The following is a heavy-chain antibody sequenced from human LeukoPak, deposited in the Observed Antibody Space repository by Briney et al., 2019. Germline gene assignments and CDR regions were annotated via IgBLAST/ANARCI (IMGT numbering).Heavy chain of an antibody. Sequence: GGSLRLSCAASGFSLSSFQMNWVRQAPGKGLEWISYISDSGTTEYYADSVKGRFTISRDNAKNSLYLQMNSLTGEDTALFYCARDGTTNRYNWFDSWGQGTLVTVSS. D-gene: IGHD2-8*01. V-gene: IGHV3-48*03. CDR1: GFSLSSFQ. CDR2: ISDSGTTE. CDR3: ARDGTTNRYNWFDS. J-gene: IGHJ5*01.